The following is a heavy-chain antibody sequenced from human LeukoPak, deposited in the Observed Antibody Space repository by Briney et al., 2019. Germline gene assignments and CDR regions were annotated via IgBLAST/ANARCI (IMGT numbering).Heavy chain of an antibody. J-gene: IGHJ4*02. V-gene: IGHV4-4*07. CDR3: AKAPTSGYSSGWYGNSFDY. CDR1: GGSISNYY. CDR2: IYSGGNT. Sequence: SETLSLTCTVSGGSISNYYWSWIRQSAGKGLEWIGRIYSGGNTNYNPSLKSRVTMSVDTSKNQLSLRLNSVTAADTAVYYCAKAPTSGYSSGWYGNSFDYWGQGTLVTVSS. D-gene: IGHD6-19*01.